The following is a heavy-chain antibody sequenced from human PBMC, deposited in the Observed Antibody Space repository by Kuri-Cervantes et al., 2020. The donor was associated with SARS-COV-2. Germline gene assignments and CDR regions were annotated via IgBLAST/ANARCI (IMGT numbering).Heavy chain of an antibody. CDR2: ISSSGNT. CDR1: DYSISSSHW. V-gene: IGHV4-28*03. Sequence: SETLSLTCPVSDYSISSSHWWGWIRQPPGKGLEWIGSISSSGNTHYNPSLKSRVTISVDTSKNQFSLRLTSVTAADTAVYYCARVVVVTPTKNNWFDPWGQGTLVTVSS. J-gene: IGHJ5*02. D-gene: IGHD2-21*02. CDR3: ARVVVVTPTKNNWFDP.